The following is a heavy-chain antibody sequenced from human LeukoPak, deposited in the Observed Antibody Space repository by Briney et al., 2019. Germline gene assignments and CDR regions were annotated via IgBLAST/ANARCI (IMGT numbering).Heavy chain of an antibody. CDR2: VYYSEST. V-gene: IGHV4-59*01. D-gene: IGHD1-26*01. Sequence: SETLSLTCTVSGGSISTYYWSWIRQPPGRGLEWIGYVYYSESTNYSPSLKSRVTISVDTSKNQFSLKLNSVTAADTAVYYCARSPRGRELRFDYWGQGTLVTVSS. CDR1: GGSISTYY. J-gene: IGHJ4*02. CDR3: ARSPRGRELRFDY.